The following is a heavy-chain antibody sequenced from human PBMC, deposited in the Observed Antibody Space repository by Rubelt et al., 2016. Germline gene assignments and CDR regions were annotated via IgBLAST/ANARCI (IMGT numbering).Heavy chain of an antibody. V-gene: IGHV4-4*02. Sequence: QVQLQESGPGLVKTSGTVSLTCAVSGGSISSGNWWSWVRQPPGKGLEWIGEIYHSGSTNYNPSLKSRVTISVDNSKNQFPLRVGSVTAADTAVYYCARTGYCSGGTWYSVVDYWGQGTLVTVAS. CDR3: ARTGYCSGGTWYSVVDY. J-gene: IGHJ4*02. D-gene: IGHD2-15*01. CDR1: GGSISSGNW. CDR2: IYHSGST.